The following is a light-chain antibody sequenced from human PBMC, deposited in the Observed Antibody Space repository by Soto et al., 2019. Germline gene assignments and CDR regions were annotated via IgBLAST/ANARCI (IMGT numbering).Light chain of an antibody. CDR2: GAS. Sequence: EIVLTQSPGTLSLSPGERATLSCRASQSVSSTYLAWYQQKPGQAPRLLILGASSRATGIPDRFNGSGSGTDFTLTISRLEPEDFEVYYCQHYGSSPKTLGHGTKVDIK. J-gene: IGKJ1*01. CDR1: QSVSSTY. V-gene: IGKV3-20*01. CDR3: QHYGSSPKT.